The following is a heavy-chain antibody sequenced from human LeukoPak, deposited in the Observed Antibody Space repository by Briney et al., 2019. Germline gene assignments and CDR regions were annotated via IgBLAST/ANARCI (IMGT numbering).Heavy chain of an antibody. D-gene: IGHD3-10*01. CDR1: GFTFSSYA. CDR3: AKDGLLWFGEAFFDY. J-gene: IGHJ4*02. CDR2: ISGSGGST. V-gene: IGHV3-23*01. Sequence: GGSLRLSCAASGFTFSSYAMSWVRQAPGKGLEWVSAISGSGGSTYYADSVKGRFTISRDNSKNTLYLQMNSLRAEETAVYYCAKDGLLWFGEAFFDYWGQGTLVTVSS.